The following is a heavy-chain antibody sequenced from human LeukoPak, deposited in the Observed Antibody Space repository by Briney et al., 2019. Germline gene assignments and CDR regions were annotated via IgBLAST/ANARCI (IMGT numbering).Heavy chain of an antibody. Sequence: GASVKVSCKASGYTFTSYHMHWVRQAPGQGLEWMGIINPSGGSTSYAQKFQGRVTMTRDTSTSTVYMELSSLRSEDTAVYYCARERYSGYAAFDPWGQGTLVTVSS. CDR1: GYTFTSYH. CDR3: ARERYSGYAAFDP. D-gene: IGHD5-12*01. V-gene: IGHV1-46*01. J-gene: IGHJ5*02. CDR2: INPSGGST.